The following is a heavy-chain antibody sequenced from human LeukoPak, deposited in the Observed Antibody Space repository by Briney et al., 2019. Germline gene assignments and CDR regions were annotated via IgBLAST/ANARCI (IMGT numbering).Heavy chain of an antibody. CDR1: GGTFSSYA. V-gene: IGHV1-69*04. CDR3: ATYNVDNYDTSDGMDV. D-gene: IGHD3-22*01. J-gene: IGHJ6*02. CDR2: IIPLIGVT. Sequence: SVKVSCKASGGTFSSYAISWVRQAPGQGLEWMGWIIPLIGVTDSAQKFRDRVTITADKSTSTAYMELTSLRSEDTAVYYCATYNVDNYDTSDGMDVWGQGTSVTVSS.